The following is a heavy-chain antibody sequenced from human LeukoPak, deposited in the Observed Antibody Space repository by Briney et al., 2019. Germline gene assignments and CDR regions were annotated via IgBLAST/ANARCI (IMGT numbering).Heavy chain of an antibody. CDR2: VNPSGGRT. Sequence: ASVKVSCKASAYTFTSYYMHWVRQAPGQGLEWMGVVNPSGGRTTYAQKFQGRFTMTRDTSTSTVYMELRRLRSEDTTVYYCARGDSYGDFEAGYWGQGTLVTVSS. CDR3: ARGDSYGDFEAGY. J-gene: IGHJ4*02. CDR1: AYTFTSYY. D-gene: IGHD4-17*01. V-gene: IGHV1-46*01.